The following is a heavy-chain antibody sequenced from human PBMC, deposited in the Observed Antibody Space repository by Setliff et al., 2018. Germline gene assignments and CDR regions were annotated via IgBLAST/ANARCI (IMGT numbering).Heavy chain of an antibody. Sequence: SETLSLTCTVSGDSISSRRNYWGWFRQPAGKELEWIGQIYTSWSTNYNPSLKSRVTISLDTSKSQFSLSLTSVTAEDTAVYYCARMSGFQYIDVWDKGTTVTVSS. J-gene: IGHJ6*03. V-gene: IGHV4-61*09. CDR1: GDSISSRRNY. CDR2: IYTSWST. CDR3: ARMSGFQYIDV. D-gene: IGHD3-3*01.